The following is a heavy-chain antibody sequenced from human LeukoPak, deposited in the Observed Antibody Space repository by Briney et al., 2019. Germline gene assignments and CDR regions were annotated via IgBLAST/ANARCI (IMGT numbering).Heavy chain of an antibody. CDR2: IYHSGST. D-gene: IGHD2-2*01. Sequence: SETLSLTCTVSGYSISSGYYWGWIRQPPGKGLEWIGSIYHSGSTYYNPSLKSRVTISVDTSKNQFSLKLSSVTAADTAVYYCAGRYQLTRYYYYYMDVWGKGTTVTISS. V-gene: IGHV4-38-2*02. J-gene: IGHJ6*03. CDR1: GYSISSGYY. CDR3: AGRYQLTRYYYYYMDV.